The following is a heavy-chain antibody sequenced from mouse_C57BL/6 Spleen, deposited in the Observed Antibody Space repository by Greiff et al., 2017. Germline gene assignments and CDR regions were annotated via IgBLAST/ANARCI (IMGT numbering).Heavy chain of an antibody. CDR1: GFSLTSSG. Sequence: VKLVESGPGLVQPSQSLSITCPVSGFSLTSSGVHWVRQSPGKGLEWLGVIWSGGSTDYNAAFISRLSISKDNSKSQVFFKMNSLQADDTAIYYCARTLLGGYYAMDYWGQGTLGTVSS. CDR2: IWSGGST. J-gene: IGHJ4*01. D-gene: IGHD2-10*01. CDR3: ARTLLGGYYAMDY. V-gene: IGHV2-2*01.